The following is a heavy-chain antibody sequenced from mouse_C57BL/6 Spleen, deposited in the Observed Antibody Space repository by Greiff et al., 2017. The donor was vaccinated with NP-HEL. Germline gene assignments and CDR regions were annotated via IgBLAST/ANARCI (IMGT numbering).Heavy chain of an antibody. V-gene: IGHV10-3*01. CDR2: IRSKSSNYAT. Sequence: EVQVVESGGGLVQPKGSLKLSCAASGFTFNTYAMHWVRQAPGKGLEWVARIRSKSSNYATYYADSVKDRFTISRDDSQSMLYLQMNNLKTEDTAMYYCVRDGYYGSSSGWFAYWGQGTLVTVSA. CDR1: GFTFNTYA. D-gene: IGHD1-1*01. J-gene: IGHJ3*01. CDR3: VRDGYYGSSSGWFAY.